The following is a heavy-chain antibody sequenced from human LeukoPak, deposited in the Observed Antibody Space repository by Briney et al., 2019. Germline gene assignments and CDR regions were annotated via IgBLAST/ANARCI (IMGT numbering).Heavy chain of an antibody. V-gene: IGHV3-20*04. J-gene: IGHJ4*02. Sequence: PGGSLRLSCAASGFTFDDYGMSWVRQAPGKGLEWVSGINWNGGSTGYADSVKGRFTISRDNAKNSLYLQMNSLRAEDTAVYYCATSRGSWPDYFDYWGQGTLVTVSS. CDR3: ATSRGSWPDYFDY. CDR2: INWNGGST. D-gene: IGHD6-13*01. CDR1: GFTFDDYG.